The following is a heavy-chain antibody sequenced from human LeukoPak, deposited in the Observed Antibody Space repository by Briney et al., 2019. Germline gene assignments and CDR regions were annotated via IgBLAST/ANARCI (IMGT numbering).Heavy chain of an antibody. Sequence: KAGESLKISCKGSGYSFTSYWIGWVRQMPGKGLEWMGIIYPGDSDTRYSSSFQGQVTISADKSISTAYLQWSSLKASDTAMYYCARFHWDLLGYYYMEVWGKGTTVTVSS. D-gene: IGHD1-26*01. J-gene: IGHJ6*03. CDR2: IYPGDSDT. CDR1: GYSFTSYW. V-gene: IGHV5-51*01. CDR3: ARFHWDLLGYYYMEV.